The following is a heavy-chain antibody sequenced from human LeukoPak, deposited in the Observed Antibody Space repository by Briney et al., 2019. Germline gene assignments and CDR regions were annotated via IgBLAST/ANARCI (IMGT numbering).Heavy chain of an antibody. CDR3: ARGGNSGWYEYLDH. CDR1: GFTFSSYT. CDR2: ISSSSSYI. V-gene: IGHV3-21*01. Sequence: GGSLRLSCAASGFTFSSYTMNWVRQAPGEGLEWVSSISSSSSYIYYVDSVKGRFTISRDNAKNSLYLQMNSLRAEDTAVYYCARGGNSGWYEYLDHWGQGTLVTVSS. J-gene: IGHJ4*02. D-gene: IGHD6-19*01.